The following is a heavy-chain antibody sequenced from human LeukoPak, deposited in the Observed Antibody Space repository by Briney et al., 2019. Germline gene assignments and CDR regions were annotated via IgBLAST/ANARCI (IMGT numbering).Heavy chain of an antibody. J-gene: IGHJ5*02. V-gene: IGHV4-4*07. Sequence: PSETLSLTCTVSGGSISSYYWSWIRQPPGKGLEWIGRIHTSGSTNYNPSLKSRVTMSEDTSKNQFSLKLSSVSAADTAVYYCARDRYYYDSSGYYAWFDPWGQGTLVTVSS. CDR1: GGSISSYY. CDR2: IHTSGST. CDR3: ARDRYYYDSSGYYAWFDP. D-gene: IGHD3-22*01.